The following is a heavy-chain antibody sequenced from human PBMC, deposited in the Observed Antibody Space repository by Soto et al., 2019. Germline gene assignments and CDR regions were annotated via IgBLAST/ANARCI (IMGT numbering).Heavy chain of an antibody. CDR3: ARSLGLCTGSGCRDY. J-gene: IGHJ4*02. CDR1: GGNFNTYT. D-gene: IGHD2-8*02. CDR2: IIPILDIA. Sequence: QVQLLQSGTEVKKPGSSAKVSCRASGGNFNTYTISWVRQAPGQGLEWLGRIIPILDIASYAQKFQGRVNITADKSTNPVYMELRSLRSEDTAVYFCARSLGLCTGSGCRDYWGQGTLVSVSP. V-gene: IGHV1-69*02.